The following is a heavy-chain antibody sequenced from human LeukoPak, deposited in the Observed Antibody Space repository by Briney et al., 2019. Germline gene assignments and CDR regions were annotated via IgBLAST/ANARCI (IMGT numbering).Heavy chain of an antibody. D-gene: IGHD3-10*01. J-gene: IGHJ4*02. CDR3: ARDQFRTRGYFDY. CDR2: IYYSGST. V-gene: IGHV4-61*08. CDR1: GGSISSGGYS. Sequence: SETLSLTCAVSGGSISSGGYSWSWIRQPPGKGLGWIGYIYYSGSTNYNPSLKSRVTISVDTSKNQFSLKLSSVTAADTAVYYCARDQFRTRGYFDYWGQGTLVTVSS.